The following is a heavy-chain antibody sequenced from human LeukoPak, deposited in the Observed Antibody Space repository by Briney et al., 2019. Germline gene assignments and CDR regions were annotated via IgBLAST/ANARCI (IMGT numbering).Heavy chain of an antibody. CDR3: VKDPLDN. J-gene: IGHJ4*02. CDR2: ISANGAKT. Sequence: GGSLRLSCAASGFTVSSNYMSWVRQAPGKGLEWVSGISANGAKTYNGDNVKGRVIISRDNFKNTVYLHMNGLRAEDTAIYYCVKDPLDNWGQGTLVTVSS. CDR1: GFTVSSNY. V-gene: IGHV3-23*01.